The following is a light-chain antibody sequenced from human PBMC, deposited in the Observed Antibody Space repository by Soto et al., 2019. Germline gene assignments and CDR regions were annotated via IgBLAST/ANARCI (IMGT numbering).Light chain of an antibody. J-gene: IGKJ4*01. CDR3: QQYYHWGLS. Sequence: VMTQSPANLSVSPGEGVTLFCRASQNVATNIAWYQVKPAQAPRLLIYGSSTRATGIPATFSGSGSGTQFSLTISSLQSEDSAVYYCQQYYHWGLSFGGGTKVEIK. CDR2: GSS. V-gene: IGKV3D-15*01. CDR1: QNVATN.